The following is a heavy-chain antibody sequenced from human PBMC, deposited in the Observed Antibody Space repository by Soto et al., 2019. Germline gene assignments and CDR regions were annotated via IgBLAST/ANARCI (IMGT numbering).Heavy chain of an antibody. CDR1: GGSISSGGYY. D-gene: IGHD3-10*01. Sequence: QVQLQESGPGLVKPSQTLSLTCTVSGGSISSGGYYWSWIRQHPGKGLEWIGYIYYSGSTYYNPSLTSRLTXSXDXXKHQFSLKLSSVTAADTAVYYCASIVSSAHGEFSDWGQGTLVTVSS. V-gene: IGHV4-31*03. CDR2: IYYSGST. J-gene: IGHJ4*02. CDR3: ASIVSSAHGEFSD.